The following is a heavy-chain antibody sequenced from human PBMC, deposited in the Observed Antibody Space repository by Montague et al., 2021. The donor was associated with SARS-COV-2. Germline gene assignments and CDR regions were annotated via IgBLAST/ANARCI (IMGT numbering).Heavy chain of an antibody. Sequence: SETLSLTCTVSGCSISSGYYWGWIRQPPGKGLEWIGGIYHSGSTYYNPSLKSRVTISVDTSKNQFSLKLSSVTAADTAVYYCARDCYDYGSGSYQRWFDPWGQGTLVTVSS. CDR1: GCSISSGYY. J-gene: IGHJ5*02. V-gene: IGHV4-38-2*02. CDR2: IYHSGST. D-gene: IGHD3-10*01. CDR3: ARDCYDYGSGSYQRWFDP.